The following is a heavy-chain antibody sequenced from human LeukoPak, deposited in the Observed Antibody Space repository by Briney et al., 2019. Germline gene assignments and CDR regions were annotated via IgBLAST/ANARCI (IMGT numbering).Heavy chain of an antibody. J-gene: IGHJ5*01. V-gene: IGHV6-1*01. CDR3: ARDPDSSYEWGPYDS. CDR2: TYYRSKWSN. D-gene: IGHD6-6*01. Sequence: SQTLSRTCAVSADSVSSNRASWHWLRQSPSGGLEWMGRTYYRSKWSNDYADAVKSRITISPDPSKNEFSLQLNSVTPEDTAVYYCARDPDSSYEWGPYDSWGQGTLVTVSS. CDR1: ADSVSSNRAS.